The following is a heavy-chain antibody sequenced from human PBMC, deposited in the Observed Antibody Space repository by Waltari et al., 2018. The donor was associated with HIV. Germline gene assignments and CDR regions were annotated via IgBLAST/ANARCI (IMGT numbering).Heavy chain of an antibody. CDR3: ARDINGGWGY. CDR1: GFTFSNYP. CDR2: ISRSSSSI. J-gene: IGHJ4*02. D-gene: IGHD7-27*01. Sequence: EVKLVESGGGLVQPGGSLGLSCAASGFTFSNYPMNWVRQDPGKGLEWVSYISRSSSSIFYADSVKGRFTISRDNAKNSLYLQMNSLRVEDTAVYYCARDINGGWGYWGQGTLVTVAS. V-gene: IGHV3-48*01.